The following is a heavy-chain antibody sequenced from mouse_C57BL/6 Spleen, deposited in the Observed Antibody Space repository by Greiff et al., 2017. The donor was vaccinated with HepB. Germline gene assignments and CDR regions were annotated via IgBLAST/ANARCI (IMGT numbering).Heavy chain of an antibody. V-gene: IGHV7-3*01. CDR1: GFTFTDYY. CDR3: ARYGTTVGDY. J-gene: IGHJ2*01. CDR2: IRNKANGYTT. Sequence: EVKLMESGGGLVQPGGSLSLSCATSGFTFTDYYMSWVRQPPGKALEWLGFIRNKANGYTTEYSASVKGRFTISRDNSQSILYLQMNALRAEDSATYDCARYGTTVGDYWGQGTTLTVSS. D-gene: IGHD1-1*01.